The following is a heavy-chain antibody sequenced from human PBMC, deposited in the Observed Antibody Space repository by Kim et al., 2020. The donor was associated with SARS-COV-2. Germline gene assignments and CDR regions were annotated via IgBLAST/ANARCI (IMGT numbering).Heavy chain of an antibody. V-gene: IGHV3-23*01. Sequence: GGSLRLSCAASGFTFSSYAMSWVRQAPGKGLEWVSAISGSGGSTYYADSVKGRFTISRDNSKNKLYVKMNSLGAEDTAVYYCAIDLVPLWGPLVFGLRGLYCFNDWGEEALVTVS. D-gene: IGHD6-6*01. CDR2: ISGSGGST. J-gene: IGHJ4*02. CDR1: GFTFSSYA. CDR3: AIDLVPLWGPLVFGLRGLYCFND.